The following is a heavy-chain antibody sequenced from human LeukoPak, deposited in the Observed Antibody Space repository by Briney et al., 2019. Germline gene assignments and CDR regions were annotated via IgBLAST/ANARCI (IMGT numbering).Heavy chain of an antibody. CDR2: IYYSGST. J-gene: IGHJ4*02. Sequence: SETLSLTCTVSGGSISSSSYYWGWIRQPPGKGLEWIGSIYYSGSTYYNPSLKSRVTIPVDTSKNQFSLKLSSVTAADTAVYYCARDVYLWGDILTGYYTRGYFDYWGQGTLVTVSS. CDR1: GGSISSSSYY. D-gene: IGHD3-9*01. CDR3: ARDVYLWGDILTGYYTRGYFDY. V-gene: IGHV4-39*07.